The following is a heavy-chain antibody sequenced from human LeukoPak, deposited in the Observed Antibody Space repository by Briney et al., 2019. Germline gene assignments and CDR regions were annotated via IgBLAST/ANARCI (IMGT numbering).Heavy chain of an antibody. Sequence: PSETLSLTCTVSGGSINNYYWSWIRQPPGKGLEWIGYIYYRGSTNYNPSLKSRVTISVDTSKNQFSLKLNSLTAADTAVYYCARGHTESVDDCGNWFHPWGQGTLVTVSS. CDR1: GGSINNYY. J-gene: IGHJ5*02. V-gene: IGHV4-59*01. D-gene: IGHD5/OR15-5a*01. CDR3: ARGHTESVDDCGNWFHP. CDR2: IYYRGST.